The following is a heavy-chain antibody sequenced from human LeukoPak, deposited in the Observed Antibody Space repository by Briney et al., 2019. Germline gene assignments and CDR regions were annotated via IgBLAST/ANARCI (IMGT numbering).Heavy chain of an antibody. J-gene: IGHJ4*02. D-gene: IGHD3-9*01. CDR2: ISAYDGNT. CDR3: ARDRGRYFDWFGFDY. Sequence: ASVKVSCQASGYTFTSYGISWVRQAPGQGLEWMGWISAYDGNTNYAQKLQGRVTMTTDTSTSTAYMELRSLRSDDTAVYYCARDRGRYFDWFGFDYWGQGTLVTVSS. CDR1: GYTFTSYG. V-gene: IGHV1-18*01.